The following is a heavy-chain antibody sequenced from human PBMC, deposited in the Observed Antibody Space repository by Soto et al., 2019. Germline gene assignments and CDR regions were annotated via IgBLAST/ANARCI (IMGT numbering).Heavy chain of an antibody. J-gene: IGHJ6*03. Sequence: EVQLVESGGGLVQPGGSLRLSCAASGFTVSSNYMSWVRQAPGEGLEWVSVIYSGGSTYYADSVKGRFTISRDNSKNTLYLQMNSLRAEDTAVYYCARVQDYGVRYYYYYMDVWGKGTTVTVSS. CDR2: IYSGGST. CDR3: ARVQDYGVRYYYYYMDV. D-gene: IGHD4-17*01. CDR1: GFTVSSNY. V-gene: IGHV3-66*01.